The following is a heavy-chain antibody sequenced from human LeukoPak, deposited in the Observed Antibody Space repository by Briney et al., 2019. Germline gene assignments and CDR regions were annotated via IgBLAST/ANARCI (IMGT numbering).Heavy chain of an antibody. CDR1: GGSISSSSYY. CDR3: ARTSRTSGTTLPGDAIDI. J-gene: IGHJ3*02. Sequence: SETLSLTCTVSGGSISSSSYYWAWIRQPPGKGLEWIGSLHFSGSTYYNLSLKSRVTMSVDTSKNQFSLKMTSVTAADTAIFYCARTSRTSGTTLPGDAIDIWGQGTMVTVSS. V-gene: IGHV4-39*07. D-gene: IGHD1-1*01. CDR2: LHFSGST.